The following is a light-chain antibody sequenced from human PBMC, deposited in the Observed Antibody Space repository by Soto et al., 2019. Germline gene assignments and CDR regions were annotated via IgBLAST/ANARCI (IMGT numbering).Light chain of an antibody. Sequence: QSVLTQAPSASGTPGQRVTISCSGSSSNIGSNYVYWYQQLPGTAPKLLIYRNNQRPSGVPERFSGSKSGTSASLAISGLRSEDEADYYCAAWDDSLGVVFGGGTQLTVL. CDR2: RNN. CDR1: SSNIGSNY. J-gene: IGLJ2*01. V-gene: IGLV1-47*01. CDR3: AAWDDSLGVV.